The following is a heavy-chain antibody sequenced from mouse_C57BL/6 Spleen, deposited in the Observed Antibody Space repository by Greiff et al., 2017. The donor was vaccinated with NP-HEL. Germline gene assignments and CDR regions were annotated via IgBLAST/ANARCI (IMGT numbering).Heavy chain of an antibody. D-gene: IGHD1-1*01. CDR3: ARWRGSSLWYFDY. CDR1: GYTFTSYD. Sequence: QVHVKQSGPELVKPGASVKLSCKASGYTFTSYDINWVKQRPGQGLEWIGWIYPRDGSTKYNEKFKGKATLTVDTSSSTAYMELHSLTSEDSAVYFCARWRGSSLWYFDYWGQGTTLTVSS. J-gene: IGHJ2*01. V-gene: IGHV1-85*01. CDR2: IYPRDGST.